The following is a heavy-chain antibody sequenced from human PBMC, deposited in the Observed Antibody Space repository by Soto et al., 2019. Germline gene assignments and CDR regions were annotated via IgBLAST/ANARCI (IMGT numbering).Heavy chain of an antibody. CDR3: ARVVPGAEAWFGP. Sequence: ASVKVSCKASGYTFTGYHMHWVRQAPGQGLEWMGWINSNSGGTNYAQKFQGRVTMTRDTSISTAYMELRSLRSDDTAVYCCARVVPGAEAWFGPWGQGTLVTVSS. D-gene: IGHD2-2*01. CDR1: GYTFTGYH. CDR2: INSNSGGT. V-gene: IGHV1-2*02. J-gene: IGHJ5*02.